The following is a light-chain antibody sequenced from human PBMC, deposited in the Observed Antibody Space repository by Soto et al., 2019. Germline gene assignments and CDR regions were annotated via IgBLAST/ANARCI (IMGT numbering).Light chain of an antibody. Sequence: QSALTQTASVYGTPGQRVTISCSGSISNIGSNPVYWHQQLPGTAPKLIIFRNNQRPSGVPYLFSDSKSSTSASLAISGLRSEDEADYYCAAWDDSLSVYVVGTGTKVTVL. CDR2: RNN. CDR1: ISNIGSNP. J-gene: IGLJ1*01. V-gene: IGLV1-47*01. CDR3: AAWDDSLSVYV.